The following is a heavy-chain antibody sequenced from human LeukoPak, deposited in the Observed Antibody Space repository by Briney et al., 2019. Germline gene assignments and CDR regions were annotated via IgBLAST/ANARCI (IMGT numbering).Heavy chain of an antibody. D-gene: IGHD5-24*01. CDR3: AKDGMATISYYFDY. CDR1: GFTFSSYA. Sequence: GGSLRLSRAASGFTFSSYAMSWVRQAPGKGVEWVSAISGSGGSTYYADSVKGRFTISRDNSKNTLYLQMNSLRAEDTAVYYCAKDGMATISYYFDYWGQGTLVTVSS. J-gene: IGHJ4*02. CDR2: ISGSGGST. V-gene: IGHV3-23*01.